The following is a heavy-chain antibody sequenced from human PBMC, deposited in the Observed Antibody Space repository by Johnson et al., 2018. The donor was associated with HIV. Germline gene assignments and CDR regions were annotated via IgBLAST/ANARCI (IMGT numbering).Heavy chain of an antibody. CDR2: INWNGGSP. D-gene: IGHD3-22*01. CDR1: AFTFDDYG. J-gene: IGHJ3*02. Sequence: VQLVESGGGVERPGGSLRLSCAASAFTFDDYGMSWVRQTPGKGLAWVPGINWNGGSPGYADSVKGRFTLSRDNAKNSLYLQMNSLRAEDTALYFCARDRIYYDSSEGDAFDIWGQGTMVTVSS. CDR3: ARDRIYYDSSEGDAFDI. V-gene: IGHV3-20*04.